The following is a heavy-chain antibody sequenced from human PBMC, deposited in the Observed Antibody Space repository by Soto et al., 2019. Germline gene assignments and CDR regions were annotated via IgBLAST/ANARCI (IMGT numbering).Heavy chain of an antibody. CDR1: GYSFTIYC. Sequence: GESLKISCKGSGYSFTIYCIGWVRQRPWKGLEWMGIIYPGDSDTRYSPSFQGQVTISADKSISTAYLQWSSLKASDTAMYYCARPHVSYCSSTSCYDYWGQGTLVTVSS. CDR3: ARPHVSYCSSTSCYDY. J-gene: IGHJ4*02. D-gene: IGHD2-2*01. V-gene: IGHV5-51*01. CDR2: IYPGDSDT.